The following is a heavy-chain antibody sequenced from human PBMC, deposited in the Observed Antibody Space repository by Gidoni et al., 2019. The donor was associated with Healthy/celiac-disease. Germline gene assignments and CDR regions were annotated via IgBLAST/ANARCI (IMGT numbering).Heavy chain of an antibody. V-gene: IGHV4-61*01. Sequence: QVQLQESGPGLVKPSETLSLPCTVPAGSVRSGSYYWSWLRQPPGKGLEWIGYIYSRGSTNYNPSLKRRVTISVDTSKNQFSLKLSSVTAADTAVYYCASARLGPFDYWGQGTLVTVSS. CDR1: AGSVRSGSYY. CDR3: ASARLGPFDY. J-gene: IGHJ4*02. CDR2: IYSRGST.